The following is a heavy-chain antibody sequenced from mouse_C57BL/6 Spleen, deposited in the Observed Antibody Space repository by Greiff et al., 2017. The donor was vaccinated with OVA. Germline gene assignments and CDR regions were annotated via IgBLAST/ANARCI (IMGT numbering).Heavy chain of an antibody. Sequence: QVQLQQSGPELVKPGASVKISCKASGYAFSSSWMNWVKQRPGKGLEWIGRIYPGDGDTNYNGKFKGKATLTADKSSSTAYMQLSSLTSEDSAVXFCAKSEARYYAMDYWGQGTSGTLSS. CDR1: GYAFSSSW. V-gene: IGHV1-82*01. CDR2: IYPGDGDT. CDR3: AKSEARYYAMDY. J-gene: IGHJ4*01.